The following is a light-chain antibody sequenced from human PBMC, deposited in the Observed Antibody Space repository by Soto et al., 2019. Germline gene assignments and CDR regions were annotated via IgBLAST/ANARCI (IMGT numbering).Light chain of an antibody. V-gene: IGKV1-13*02. Sequence: AIQLTQSPSSLSASVGDRVTITCRASQGISSALAWYQQKAGKAPKLLIFDAATLESGVPSRFGGSGSGTAFTLSISSRQPEDFATYYCQQFNSYPYTFGQGTNVDI. CDR3: QQFNSYPYT. CDR2: DAA. CDR1: QGISSA. J-gene: IGKJ2*01.